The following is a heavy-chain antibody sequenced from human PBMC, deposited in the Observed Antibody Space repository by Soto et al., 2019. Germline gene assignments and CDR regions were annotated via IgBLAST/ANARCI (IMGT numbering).Heavy chain of an antibody. CDR1: GITFSPPW. CDR2: INQDGTEI. CDR3: VGGYGWLPDF. J-gene: IGHJ4*02. V-gene: IGHV3-7*05. Sequence: EVQLVESGGGLVQPGGSLRLSCAVSGITFSPPWMNWVRQTPGKGLEWVAIINQDGTEIIYVDSVKGRFTISRDIAKNSLYLQMNGLRAEDTAVYYCVGGYGWLPDFWGQGTLVTVSS. D-gene: IGHD6-19*01.